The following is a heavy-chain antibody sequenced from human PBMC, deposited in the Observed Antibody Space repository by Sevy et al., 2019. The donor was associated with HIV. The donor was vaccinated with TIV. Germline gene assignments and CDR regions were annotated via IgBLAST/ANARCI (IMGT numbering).Heavy chain of an antibody. D-gene: IGHD3-22*01. V-gene: IGHV4-38-2*02. CDR1: GYSICSGYY. J-gene: IGHJ4*02. CDR3: ARGDYYVTSGYTYYSDY. Sequence: SETLSLTCTVSGYSICSGYYWGWIRQPPGKGLEWIGNIYHSGSTYNNPSLKSRVTMSVVTSKNQFSLKLSSVTAADTAVYYCARGDYYVTSGYTYYSDYWGQGTLVTVSS. CDR2: IYHSGST.